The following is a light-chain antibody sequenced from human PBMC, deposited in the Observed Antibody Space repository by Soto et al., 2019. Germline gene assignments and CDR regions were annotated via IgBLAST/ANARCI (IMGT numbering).Light chain of an antibody. CDR3: QQYNNGIAWT. CDR2: EAS. V-gene: IGKV3-11*01. Sequence: EVVLTQSPATMSLYPREGATLSCRSSQSVSTYLAWYQQKPGQAPRLLIFEASKRATGIPDRISGSGSGTDFTLTISSLQSEDFAVYYCQQYNNGIAWTFGQGTKVDIK. CDR1: QSVSTY. J-gene: IGKJ1*01.